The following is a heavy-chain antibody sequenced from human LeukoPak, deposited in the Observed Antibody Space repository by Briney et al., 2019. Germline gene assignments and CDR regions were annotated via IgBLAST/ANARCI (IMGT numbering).Heavy chain of an antibody. CDR2: INAGNGNT. J-gene: IGHJ4*02. CDR1: GYTFTSYA. D-gene: IGHD6-19*01. V-gene: IGHV1-3*01. CDR3: ARGHSSGWKPGGY. Sequence: ASVKVSCKASGYTFTSYAMHWVRQAPGQRLEWMGWINAGNGNTKYSQKFQGRVTITRDTSASTAYMELSSLRSEDTAVYYCARGHSSGWKPGGYWGQGTLVTVSS.